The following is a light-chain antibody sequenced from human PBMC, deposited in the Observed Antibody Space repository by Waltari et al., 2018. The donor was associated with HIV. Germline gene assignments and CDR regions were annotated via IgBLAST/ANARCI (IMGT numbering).Light chain of an antibody. CDR1: QSISSW. Sequence: DIQMTQSPSTLSASVGDRVNITCRASQSISSWLAWYQQKSGKAPKLLIYKASSLKSGVPSRFSGSGSGTEFTLTINSLQPDDFATYYCQQYNSYSWTFGQGTKVEIK. J-gene: IGKJ1*01. V-gene: IGKV1-5*03. CDR3: QQYNSYSWT. CDR2: KAS.